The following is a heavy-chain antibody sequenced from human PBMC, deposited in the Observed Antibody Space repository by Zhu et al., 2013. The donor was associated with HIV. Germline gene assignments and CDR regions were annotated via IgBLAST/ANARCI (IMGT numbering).Heavy chain of an antibody. CDR1: GGTFSSYA. V-gene: IGHV1-69*06. D-gene: IGHD6-19*01. CDR2: IIPIFGTA. J-gene: IGHJ6*02. Sequence: QVQLVQSGAEVKKPGSSVKVSCKASGGTFSSYAISWVRQAPGQGLEWMGGIIPIFGTANYAQKFQGRVTITADKSTSTAYMELSSLRSEDTAVYYCARALILRIAVAGYYYGMDVWGQGTTVTVSS. CDR3: ARALILRIAVAGYYYGMDV.